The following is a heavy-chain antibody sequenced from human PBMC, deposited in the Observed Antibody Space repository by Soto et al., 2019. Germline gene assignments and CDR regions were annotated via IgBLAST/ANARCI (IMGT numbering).Heavy chain of an antibody. CDR2: FDPEDGET. CDR3: ATSQWYYDSSGYYYYGMDV. J-gene: IGHJ6*02. CDR1: GYTLTELS. D-gene: IGHD3-22*01. Sequence: ASVKVSCKVSGYTLTELSMHWVRQAPGKGLEWMGGFDPEDGETIYAQKFQGRVTMTEDTSTDTAYMELSSLRSEDTAVYYCATSQWYYDSSGYYYYGMDVWGQGTTVTVSS. V-gene: IGHV1-24*01.